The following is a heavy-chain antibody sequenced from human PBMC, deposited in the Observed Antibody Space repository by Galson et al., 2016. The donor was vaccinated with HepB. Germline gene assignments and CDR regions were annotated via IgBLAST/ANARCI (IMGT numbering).Heavy chain of an antibody. CDR3: AVEGTILRQYYFDY. D-gene: IGHD1-26*01. J-gene: IGHJ4*02. CDR1: GGTFSSFA. Sequence: SVKVSCKASGGTFSSFAISWVRQAPGQGLEWMGGIIPIFRPAHYAQKFRGRVTITADESTSTAYMELSSLGSEDTAVYYCAVEGTILRQYYFDYWGQGTLVTVSS. CDR2: IIPIFRPA. V-gene: IGHV1-69*13.